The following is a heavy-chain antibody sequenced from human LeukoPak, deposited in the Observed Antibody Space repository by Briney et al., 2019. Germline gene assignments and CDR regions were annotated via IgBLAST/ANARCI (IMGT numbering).Heavy chain of an antibody. Sequence: GGSLRLSCAASGFTFSSSEMNWVRQAPGKGLEWVSYISSSGSSIHYADSVKGRFTISRDNAKNSLYLQMNSLRAEDTAVYYCARDKTCSGGSCPFGYWGQGTLVTVSS. CDR3: ARDKTCSGGSCPFGY. D-gene: IGHD2-15*01. CDR1: GFTFSSSE. J-gene: IGHJ4*02. V-gene: IGHV3-48*03. CDR2: ISSSGSSI.